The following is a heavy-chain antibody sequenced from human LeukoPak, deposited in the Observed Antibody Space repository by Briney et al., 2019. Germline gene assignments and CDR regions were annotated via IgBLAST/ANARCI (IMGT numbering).Heavy chain of an antibody. D-gene: IGHD2-15*01. CDR3: ARDQGGGTSY. CDR2: IKQDGSEK. Sequence: GGSLRLSCAASGFTFSSYDMTWVRQAPGKGLEWVANIKQDGSEKYYVDSVKGRFTISRDNAKNSLYLQMDSLRAEDTAIYYCARDQGGGTSYWGQGTLVTVSS. J-gene: IGHJ4*02. V-gene: IGHV3-7*01. CDR1: GFTFSSYD.